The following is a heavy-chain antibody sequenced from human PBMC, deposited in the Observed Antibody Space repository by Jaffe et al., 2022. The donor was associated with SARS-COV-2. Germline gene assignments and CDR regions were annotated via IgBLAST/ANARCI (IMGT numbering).Heavy chain of an antibody. Sequence: QITLKESGPTLVKPTQTLTLTCTFSGFSLSTSHVGVGWIRQPPGKALEWLAVIYWDDDKRYSPFLKSRLTITKDTSKNQVVLTMTNMDPVDTGTYYCAHRGPVPGTVYFDYWGQGTLVTVSS. D-gene: IGHD1-1*01. V-gene: IGHV2-5*02. J-gene: IGHJ4*02. CDR3: AHRGPVPGTVYFDY. CDR1: GFSLSTSHVG. CDR2: IYWDDDK.